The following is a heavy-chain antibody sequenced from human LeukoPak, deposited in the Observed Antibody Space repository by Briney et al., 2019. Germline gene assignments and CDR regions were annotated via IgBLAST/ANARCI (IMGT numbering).Heavy chain of an antibody. CDR2: ISSSTSSYI. CDR1: GFTFSSYN. J-gene: IGHJ3*02. CDR3: ARGLGSYAYSDAFDI. Sequence: GGSLRLSCVASGFTFSSYNMNWVRQAPGKGLEWVSSISSSTSSYIYYADSVKGRFTISRDNAKKSLYLQMNSLRADDMAVYYCARGLGSYAYSDAFDIWGQGTMVTVSS. V-gene: IGHV3-21*01. D-gene: IGHD5-18*01.